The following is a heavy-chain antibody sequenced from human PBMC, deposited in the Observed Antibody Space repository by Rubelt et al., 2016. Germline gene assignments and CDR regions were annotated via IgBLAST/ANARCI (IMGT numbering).Heavy chain of an antibody. CDR1: GFTFSSYA. D-gene: IGHD6-13*01. J-gene: IGHJ6*02. CDR2: ISGSGGST. Sequence: GGSLRLSCAASGFTFSSYAMSWVRQAPGKGLEWVSAISGSGGSTYYADSVKGRFTISRDNSKNTLYLQMNSLRAEETAVYYCASWVAAAGTSSYYYYYGMDVWGQGTTVTVSS. V-gene: IGHV3-23*01. CDR3: ASWVAAAGTSSYYYYYGMDV.